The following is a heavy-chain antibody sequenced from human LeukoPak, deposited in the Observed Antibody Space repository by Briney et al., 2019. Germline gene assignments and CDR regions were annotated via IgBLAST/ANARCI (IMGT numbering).Heavy chain of an antibody. V-gene: IGHV4-4*07. CDR3: ARTEGYYGSGSHFDY. Sequence: PSETLSLTCTVSGGSISSYYWSWIRQPAGKGLEWIGRIYTSGSTYYNPSLKSRVTISVDTSKNQFSLKLSSVTAADTAVYYCARTEGYYGSGSHFDYWGQGTLVTVSS. J-gene: IGHJ4*02. CDR2: IYTSGST. D-gene: IGHD3-10*01. CDR1: GGSISSYY.